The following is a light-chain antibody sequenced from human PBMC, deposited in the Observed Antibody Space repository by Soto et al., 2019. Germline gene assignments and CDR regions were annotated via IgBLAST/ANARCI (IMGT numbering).Light chain of an antibody. CDR3: QQYNNWPPIT. CDR2: GAS. CDR1: RSVTSS. Sequence: DIVMTQSPATLSVSPGERTALSCRASRSVTSSLAWYQRKPGQAPRLLSYGASTRGNGISARFSGSGSGTEFTLTISSLQSENFAVYYCQQYNNWPPITFGQGTRLE. J-gene: IGKJ5*01. V-gene: IGKV3-15*01.